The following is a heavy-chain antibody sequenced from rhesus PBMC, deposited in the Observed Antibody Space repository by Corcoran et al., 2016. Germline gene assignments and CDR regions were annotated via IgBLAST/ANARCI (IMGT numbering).Heavy chain of an antibody. J-gene: IGHJ4*01. Sequence: QVQLQESGPGLVKPSETLSLICIVSGDSISANWWRWIRPPPGGGLEWIGVIDGRFGPTNYIPSRKSRVTISKDASRTQLSLKVTSVTAADTAVYYCARDPATGYFDFWGQGVLVPVSS. CDR3: ARDPATGYFDF. V-gene: IGHV4-80*01. CDR1: GDSISANW. D-gene: IGHD6-31*01. CDR2: IDGRFGPT.